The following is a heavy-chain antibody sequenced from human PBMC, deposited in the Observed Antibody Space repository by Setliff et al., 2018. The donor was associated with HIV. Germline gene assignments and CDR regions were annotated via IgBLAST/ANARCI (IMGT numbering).Heavy chain of an antibody. J-gene: IGHJ5*02. V-gene: IGHV3-48*01. CDR2: ISSSSSTI. CDR3: AREGQEEWLAPNMYNWFDP. CDR1: GFTFSSYS. Sequence: GGSLRLSCAASGFTFSSYSMNWVRQAPGKGLEWVSYISSSSSTIYYADSVKGRFTISRDNAKNSLYLQMNSLRAEDTAVYYCAREGQEEWLAPNMYNWFDPWGQGTLVTVSS. D-gene: IGHD6-19*01.